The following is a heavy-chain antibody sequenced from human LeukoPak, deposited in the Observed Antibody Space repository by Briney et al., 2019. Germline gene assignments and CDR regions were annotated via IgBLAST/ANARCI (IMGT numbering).Heavy chain of an antibody. CDR1: GYTFTSYD. V-gene: IGHV1-8*01. J-gene: IGHJ4*02. CDR3: AAYDNSGYYYGF. D-gene: IGHD3-22*01. Sequence: VASVKVSCKASGYTFTSYDINWVRQATGQGLEWMGWMNPNSGNTGYAQKFQGRVTMTRNTSISTAYMELSSLRSEDTAVYYCAAYDNSGYYYGFWGQGTLVTVSS. CDR2: MNPNSGNT.